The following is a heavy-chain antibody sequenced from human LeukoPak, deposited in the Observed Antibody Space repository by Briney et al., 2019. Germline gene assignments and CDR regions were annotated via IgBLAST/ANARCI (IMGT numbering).Heavy chain of an antibody. CDR1: GFIFSKNG. V-gene: IGHV3-30*02. CDR3: ARETSSAIIGGMDV. J-gene: IGHJ6*02. D-gene: IGHD3-22*01. Sequence: TGGSLRLSCAASGFIFSKNGIHWVRQAPGKGLEWVAFIQTDGNPKYYADSVRGRFTISRDNSKKTCYLQMDSLRVEDTAVYYCARETSSAIIGGMDVRGQGTMVTVTS. CDR2: IQTDGNPK.